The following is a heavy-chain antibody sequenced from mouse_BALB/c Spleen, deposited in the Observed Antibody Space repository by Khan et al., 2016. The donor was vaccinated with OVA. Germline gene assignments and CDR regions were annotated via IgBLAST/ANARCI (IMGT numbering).Heavy chain of an antibody. J-gene: IGHJ4*01. Sequence: QIQLVQSGPELKKPGETVRISCKASGYTFTTAGMQWVQKMPGKGLKWIGWINTHSGVPKYAEDFKGRFVFSLETSARTAYLQITNLKNEDTATYFFARGGAAFYRNDGGAMDAWGQGTSVTVSS. D-gene: IGHD2-14*01. CDR3: ARGGAAFYRNDGGAMDA. CDR1: GYTFTTAG. CDR2: INTHSGVP. V-gene: IGHV9-4*02.